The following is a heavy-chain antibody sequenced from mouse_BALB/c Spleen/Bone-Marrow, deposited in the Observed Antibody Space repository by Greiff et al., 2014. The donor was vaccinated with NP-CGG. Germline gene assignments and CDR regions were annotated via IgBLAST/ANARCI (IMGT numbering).Heavy chain of an antibody. Sequence: DLVKPGASVKLSCKTSGYTFTNYWINWIKQRPGRGLEWLGRIAPGSGSTYYNEMFKVNAPLTVDTSSSTAYIQLSILSSEDSAVYFCARERYGYGGWYFDVWGAGTTVTVSS. CDR1: GYTFTNYW. CDR3: ARERYGYGGWYFDV. D-gene: IGHD2-2*01. CDR2: IAPGSGST. J-gene: IGHJ1*01. V-gene: IGHV1S41*01.